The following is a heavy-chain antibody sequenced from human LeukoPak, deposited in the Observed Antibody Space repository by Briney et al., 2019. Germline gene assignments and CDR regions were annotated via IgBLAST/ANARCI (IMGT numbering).Heavy chain of an antibody. CDR2: MNPNSGNT. Sequence: ASVKVSCKASGYTFTSYDINWVRQATGQGLEWMGWMNPNSGNTGYAQKFQGRVTMTRNTSISTAYMELSSLRSEDTAVYYCARGQLATMVRGVMMSDWGQGTLVTVSS. CDR3: ARGQLATMVRGVMMSD. J-gene: IGHJ4*02. V-gene: IGHV1-8*01. D-gene: IGHD3-10*01. CDR1: GYTFTSYD.